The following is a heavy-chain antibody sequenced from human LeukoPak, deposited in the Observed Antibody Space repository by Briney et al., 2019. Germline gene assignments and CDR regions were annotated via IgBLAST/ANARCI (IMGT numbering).Heavy chain of an antibody. J-gene: IGHJ5*02. D-gene: IGHD6-6*01. V-gene: IGHV1-8*01. CDR1: GYTFTSYD. Sequence: GASVKVSCKASGYTFTSYDINWERQPTGQGLEWMGWMNPNSGNTGYAQKFQGRVTMTRNTSISTAYMELSSLRSEDTAVYYCARRGRIAARPTNENWFDPWGQGTLVTVSS. CDR2: MNPNSGNT. CDR3: ARRGRIAARPTNENWFDP.